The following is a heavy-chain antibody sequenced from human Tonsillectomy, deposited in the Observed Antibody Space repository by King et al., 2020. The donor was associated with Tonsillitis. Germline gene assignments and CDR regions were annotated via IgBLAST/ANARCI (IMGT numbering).Heavy chain of an antibody. D-gene: IGHD2-2*01. CDR3: AGGPSGYCSGTRVYELGY. Sequence: QVQLQESGPGLVKPSETLSLTCTVSGGSISSYYWSWIRQPPGKGLEWIGYIYYSGSTNYNPSLKSRVTISVDTSKNQFSLKLSSVTAADTAVYYWAGGPSGYCSGTRVYELGYWGQGTLVTVSS. J-gene: IGHJ4*02. V-gene: IGHV4-59*01. CDR1: GGSISSYY. CDR2: IYYSGST.